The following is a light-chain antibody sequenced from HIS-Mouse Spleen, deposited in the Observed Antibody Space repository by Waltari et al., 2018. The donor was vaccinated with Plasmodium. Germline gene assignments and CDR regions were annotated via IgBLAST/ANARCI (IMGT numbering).Light chain of an antibody. Sequence: SYELTQPPSLSVSPRQTASITSSGDNLGYDYACWYQQKPGQSPVLVIYQDSKRPSGIPERFSGSNSGNTATLTISGTQAMDEADYYCQAWDSSTVVFGGGTKLTVL. CDR1: NLGYDY. J-gene: IGLJ2*01. V-gene: IGLV3-1*01. CDR3: QAWDSSTVV. CDR2: QDS.